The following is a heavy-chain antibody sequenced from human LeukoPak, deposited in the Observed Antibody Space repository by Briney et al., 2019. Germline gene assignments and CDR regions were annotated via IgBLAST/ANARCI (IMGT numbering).Heavy chain of an antibody. J-gene: IGHJ5*02. CDR1: GFTVSSNY. D-gene: IGHD1-26*01. CDR3: ARYSGSYYAWFDP. V-gene: IGHV3-66*01. CDR2: IYSGGST. Sequence: AGGSLRLSCAASGFTVSSNYMSWVRQAPGKGLEWVSVIYSGGSTYYADSVKGRFTIFRDNSKNTLYLQMNSLRAEDTAVYYCARYSGSYYAWFDPWGQGTLVTVSS.